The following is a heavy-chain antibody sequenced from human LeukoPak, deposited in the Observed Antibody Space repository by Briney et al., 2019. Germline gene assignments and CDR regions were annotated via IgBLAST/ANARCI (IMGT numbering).Heavy chain of an antibody. D-gene: IGHD4-17*01. CDR2: IIPIFGTP. Sequence: SVKVSCKASGGAFSSYALSWVRQAPGQGLEWMGGIIPIFGTPNYAQKFQDRVTITTDESTSTAYMELSSLRSEDTAVYYCAQGQGAYGDLRGLFDYWGQGTLVSVSS. CDR3: AQGQGAYGDLRGLFDY. J-gene: IGHJ4*02. CDR1: GGAFSSYA. V-gene: IGHV1-69*05.